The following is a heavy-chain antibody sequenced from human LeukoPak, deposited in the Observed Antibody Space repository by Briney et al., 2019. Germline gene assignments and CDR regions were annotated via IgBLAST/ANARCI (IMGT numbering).Heavy chain of an antibody. CDR1: GFTFDDYA. D-gene: IGHD6-13*01. CDR3: AKEHISAAGTGFDY. J-gene: IGHJ4*02. V-gene: IGHV3-9*03. CDR2: ISWNSGSI. Sequence: GGSLRLSCAASGFTFDDYAMHWVRQAPGKGLECVSGISWNSGSIGYADSVKGRFTISRDNAKNSLYLQMNSLRAEDMALYYCAKEHISAAGTGFDYWGQGTLVTVSS.